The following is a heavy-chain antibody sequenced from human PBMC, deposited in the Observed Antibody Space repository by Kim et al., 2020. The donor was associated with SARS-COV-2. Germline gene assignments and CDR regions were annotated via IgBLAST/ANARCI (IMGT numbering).Heavy chain of an antibody. J-gene: IGHJ4*02. V-gene: IGHV4-34*01. Sequence: NYTPSLKSRVTISVDTSKNQFSLKLSSVTAADTAVYYCARGKITDFDFDYWGQGTLVTVSS. D-gene: IGHD3-3*01. CDR3: ARGKITDFDFDY.